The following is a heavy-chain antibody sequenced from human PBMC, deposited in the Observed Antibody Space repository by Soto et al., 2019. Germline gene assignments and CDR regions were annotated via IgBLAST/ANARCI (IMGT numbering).Heavy chain of an antibody. V-gene: IGHV3-30-3*01. D-gene: IGHD3-22*01. Sequence: GGSMRHSYSASGCTFISYAMHWVRQAPGKGLEWVAVVSNDGSNEYYADSVKGRFTISRDNSKNTLYLQMNSLRAEDTAVYYCAREGYYDSSGSHYNFFAYCREGTLVPVSS. CDR1: GCTFISYA. CDR3: AREGYYDSSGSHYNFFAY. CDR2: VSNDGSNE. J-gene: IGHJ4*02.